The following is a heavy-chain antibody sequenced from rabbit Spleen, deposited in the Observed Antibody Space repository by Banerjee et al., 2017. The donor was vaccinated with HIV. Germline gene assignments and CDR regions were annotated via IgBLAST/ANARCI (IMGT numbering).Heavy chain of an antibody. D-gene: IGHD4-1*01. CDR3: ARAIVPWLGLTRLDL. Sequence: QEQLVESGGGLVQPGASLTLTCTASGFTISSSYWICWVRQAPGKGLEWIGYIDPVFGPTYYASWVNGRFTISSHNAQSTVDLKMTSLTAADTATYFCARAIVPWLGLTRLDLWGQGTLVTVS. CDR1: GFTISSSYW. V-gene: IGHV1S45*01. J-gene: IGHJ3*01. CDR2: IDPVFGPT.